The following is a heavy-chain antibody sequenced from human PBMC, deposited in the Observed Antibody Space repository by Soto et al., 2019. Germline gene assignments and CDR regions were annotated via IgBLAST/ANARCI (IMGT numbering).Heavy chain of an antibody. J-gene: IGHJ4*02. Sequence: ASVKVSCKASGYTFTSYGISWVRQAPGQGLEWMGWISAYNGNTNYAQKLQGRVTMTTDTSTSTAYMELRSLRSDDTAVYYCARTRGNNYYDSSGYYGWWGQGTLVTVSS. D-gene: IGHD3-22*01. CDR3: ARTRGNNYYDSSGYYGW. CDR2: ISAYNGNT. V-gene: IGHV1-18*04. CDR1: GYTFTSYG.